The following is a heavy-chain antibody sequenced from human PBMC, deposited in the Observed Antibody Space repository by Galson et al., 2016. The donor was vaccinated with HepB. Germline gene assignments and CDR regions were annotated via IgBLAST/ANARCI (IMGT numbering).Heavy chain of an antibody. D-gene: IGHD7-27*01. CDR2: INAGNGNT. CDR1: GYTFSFYA. CDR3: ARGSANWVSY. J-gene: IGHJ4*02. V-gene: IGHV1-3*01. Sequence: SVKVSCKASGYTFSFYAMYWVRQAPGQRLEWMGWINAGNGNTKYSRKFQGRVTITRDTFASTAYMELSSLRSEDTAVYYCARGSANWVSYWGQGTLVTVSS.